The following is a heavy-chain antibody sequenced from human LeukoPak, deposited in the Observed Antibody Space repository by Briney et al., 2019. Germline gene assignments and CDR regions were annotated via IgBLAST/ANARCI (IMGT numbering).Heavy chain of an antibody. D-gene: IGHD3-22*01. Sequence: SETLSLTCTESGGSISSYSWSWIRQPPGKGLEWIGYIYYSGSTNYNPSLKSRVTISVDTSKNQFPLRLSSVTAADTAVYYCARDGVADYYDSSGYYGVEVNWFDPWGQGTLVSVSS. CDR3: ARDGVADYYDSSGYYGVEVNWFDP. J-gene: IGHJ5*02. V-gene: IGHV4-59*12. CDR2: IYYSGST. CDR1: GGSISSYS.